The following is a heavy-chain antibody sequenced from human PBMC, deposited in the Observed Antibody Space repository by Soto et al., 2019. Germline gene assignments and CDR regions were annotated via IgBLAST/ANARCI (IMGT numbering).Heavy chain of an antibody. CDR3: ARTFGLHGIDYGGTQSRWTIDL. CDR1: GGSISRGGYS. V-gene: IGHV4-30-2*01. Sequence: PSETLSLTCAVSGGSISRGGYSWSWIRQPPGKGLEWIGYIYHSGSTYYNPSLKSRVTISVDRSKNQFSLKLSSVTAADTAVYYCARTFGLHGIDYGGTQSRWTIDLWGQEALVTVSS. D-gene: IGHD4-17*01. J-gene: IGHJ5*02. CDR2: IYHSGST.